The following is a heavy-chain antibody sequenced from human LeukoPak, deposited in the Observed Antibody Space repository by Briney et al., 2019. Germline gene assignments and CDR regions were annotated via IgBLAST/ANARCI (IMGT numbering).Heavy chain of an antibody. D-gene: IGHD3-16*01. V-gene: IGHV3-11*01. CDR2: ISPTGDII. CDR1: GFTFCVYY. Sequence: GGSLRLSCAASGFTFCVYYMTWIRQAPGRGLESLSFISPTGDIIKYVDSVKGRFTISRDDAKSSMYLEMNSLRAEDTAVYYCAREHWAAPDHWGQGTLVTVSP. J-gene: IGHJ4*02. CDR3: AREHWAAPDH.